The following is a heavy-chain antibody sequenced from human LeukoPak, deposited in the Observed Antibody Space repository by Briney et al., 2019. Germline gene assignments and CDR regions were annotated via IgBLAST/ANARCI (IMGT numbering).Heavy chain of an antibody. D-gene: IGHD5-18*01. Sequence: GGSLRLSCAASGFAFSSYEMNWVRQAPGEGLEWVSYISSSSSAIYYADSVKGRFTISRDNAKNSPYLQMNSLRDEDTAVYYCARGYTYRPNFDYWGQGTLVTVSS. CDR3: ARGYTYRPNFDY. J-gene: IGHJ4*02. CDR2: ISSSSSAI. V-gene: IGHV3-48*02. CDR1: GFAFSSYE.